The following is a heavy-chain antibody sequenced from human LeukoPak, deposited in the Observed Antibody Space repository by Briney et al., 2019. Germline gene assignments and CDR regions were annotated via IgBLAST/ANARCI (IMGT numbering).Heavy chain of an antibody. CDR1: GGSISHYY. J-gene: IGHJ6*03. Sequence: SETLSLTYTVSGGSISHYYWSWIRQPPGKGLEWIGYIYTSGSTNYNPSLKSRVTISVDTSKNQFSLKLSSVTAADTAVYYCARLRRPANYYYYMDVWGKGTTVTVSS. V-gene: IGHV4-4*09. CDR3: ARLRRPANYYYYMDV. CDR2: IYTSGST.